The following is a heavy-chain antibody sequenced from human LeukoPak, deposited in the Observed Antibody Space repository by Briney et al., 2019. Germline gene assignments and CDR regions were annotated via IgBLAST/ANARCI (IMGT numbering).Heavy chain of an antibody. CDR3: VRDGGPYYFDW. CDR2: IYSGGNT. J-gene: IGHJ4*02. D-gene: IGHD3-16*01. Sequence: GGSLRLSCAASGFTVSSNYMSWVRQAPGKGLEWVSVIYSGGNTYYADSVKGRFTISRDSSRNSVYLQMNSLRVEHTAVYYCVRDGGPYYFDWWGQGALVTVST. CDR1: GFTVSSNY. V-gene: IGHV3-53*01.